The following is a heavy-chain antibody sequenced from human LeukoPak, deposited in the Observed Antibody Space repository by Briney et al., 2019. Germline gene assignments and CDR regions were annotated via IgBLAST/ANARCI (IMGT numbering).Heavy chain of an antibody. CDR2: IYYSGST. V-gene: IGHV4-39*01. Sequence: SDTLSLTCTVSGGSISSSSYYGRWIRQPPGKGLEWIGSIYYSGSTYYNPSLKSRVTISVDTSKNQFSLKLSSVTAADTAVYYCARHFLVLRYFDWLPALFDYWGQGTLVTVSS. CDR3: ARHFLVLRYFDWLPALFDY. J-gene: IGHJ4*02. CDR1: GGSISSSSYY. D-gene: IGHD3-9*01.